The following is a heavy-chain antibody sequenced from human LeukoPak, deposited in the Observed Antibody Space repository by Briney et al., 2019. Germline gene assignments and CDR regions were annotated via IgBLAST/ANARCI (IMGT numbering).Heavy chain of an antibody. CDR1: GFSFSGYG. D-gene: IGHD2-15*01. Sequence: PGGSLRLSCAASGFSFSGYGTHWVRQAPGKGLEWVAFIRYDGSNEYYADSVKGRFTISRDKSKNTLSLQMNGLRVEDTAVYYCAKVMPPGRIRFYSYYMDVWGKGTTVTVS. CDR3: AKVMPPGRIRFYSYYMDV. J-gene: IGHJ6*03. CDR2: IRYDGSNE. V-gene: IGHV3-30*02.